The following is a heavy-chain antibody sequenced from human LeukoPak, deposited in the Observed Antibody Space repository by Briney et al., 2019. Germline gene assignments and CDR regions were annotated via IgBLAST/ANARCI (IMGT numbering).Heavy chain of an antibody. CDR3: ARGVEGYYYYYYMDV. Sequence: GGSLRLSCAASGFTFSDYYMSWIRQAPRKGLEWVSYISSSGSTIYYADSVKGRFTISRDNAKNSLYLQMNSLRAEDTAVYYCARGVEGYYYYYYMDVWGKGTTVTVSS. CDR2: ISSSGSTI. V-gene: IGHV3-11*04. J-gene: IGHJ6*03. CDR1: GFTFSDYY. D-gene: IGHD2-15*01.